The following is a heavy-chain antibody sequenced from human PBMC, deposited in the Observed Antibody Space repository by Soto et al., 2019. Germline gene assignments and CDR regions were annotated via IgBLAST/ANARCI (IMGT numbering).Heavy chain of an antibody. V-gene: IGHV3-23*01. Sequence: GGSLRLSCAASGFTFSSYAMSWVRQAPGKGLEWVSAISGSGGSTYYADSVKGRFTISRDNSKNTLFLQMNSLRAEDTAVYYCAKGTLGYCSGAYCYPFDYWGQGTLVTVSS. CDR1: GFTFSSYA. CDR3: AKGTLGYCSGAYCYPFDY. CDR2: ISGSGGST. D-gene: IGHD2-15*01. J-gene: IGHJ4*02.